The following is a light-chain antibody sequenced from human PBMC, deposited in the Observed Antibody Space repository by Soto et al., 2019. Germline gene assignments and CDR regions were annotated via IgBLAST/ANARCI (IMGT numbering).Light chain of an antibody. CDR3: QVWDSGSDRYV. J-gene: IGLJ1*01. V-gene: IGLV3-21*02. CDR1: NLGSKN. Sequence: SYELTQPPSVSVAPGQTARIACGGANLGSKNVNWHQQKPGQAPVLVVYDDTDRPSGIPERFSGSNSGNSATLTISRVEAGDEADYYCQVWDSGSDRYVFGPGTKLTVL. CDR2: DDT.